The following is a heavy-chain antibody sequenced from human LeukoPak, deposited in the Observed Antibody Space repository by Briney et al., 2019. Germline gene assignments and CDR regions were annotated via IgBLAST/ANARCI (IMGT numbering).Heavy chain of an antibody. V-gene: IGHV3-23*01. D-gene: IGHD6-13*01. CDR3: AKVPSILYSSSWFFDY. CDR1: GFTFANYA. Sequence: GGSLRLSCAASGFTFANYAMSWVRQAPGKGLEWVSTINTGGSTYHAGSVRGRFTISRDNSKNTLYLQMNSVRAEDTALYYCAKVPSILYSSSWFFDYWGQGVLVTVSS. J-gene: IGHJ4*02. CDR2: INTGGST.